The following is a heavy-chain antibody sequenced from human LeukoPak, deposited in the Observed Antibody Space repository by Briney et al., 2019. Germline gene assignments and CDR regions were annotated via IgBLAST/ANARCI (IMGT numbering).Heavy chain of an antibody. CDR3: ARDFVVSSSSNYYYYMDV. D-gene: IGHD6-6*01. J-gene: IGHJ6*03. CDR2: ISSSSSYI. V-gene: IGHV3-21*01. CDR1: GFTFSSYS. Sequence: PGGSLRLSCAASGFTFSSYSMNWVRQAPGKGLEWVSSISSSSSYIYYADSVKGRFTISRDNAKNSLYLQMNSLRAEDTAVYYCARDFVVSSSSNYYYYMDVWGKGTTVTVSS.